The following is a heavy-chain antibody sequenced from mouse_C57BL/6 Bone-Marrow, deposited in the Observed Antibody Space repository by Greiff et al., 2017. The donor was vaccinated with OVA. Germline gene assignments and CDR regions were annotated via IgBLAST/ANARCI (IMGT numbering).Heavy chain of an antibody. J-gene: IGHJ2*01. D-gene: IGHD2-5*01. Sequence: EVKLVESGGDLVKPGGSLKLSCAASGFTFSSYGMSWVRQTPDKRLEWVAAINSDGGSTYYPDTMERRFIISRDNTKKTLYLQMSSLRSEDTALYYCARLYSNYLYYFDYWGQGTTLTVSS. CDR1: GFTFSSYG. V-gene: IGHV5-6*02. CDR2: INSDGGST. CDR3: ARLYSNYLYYFDY.